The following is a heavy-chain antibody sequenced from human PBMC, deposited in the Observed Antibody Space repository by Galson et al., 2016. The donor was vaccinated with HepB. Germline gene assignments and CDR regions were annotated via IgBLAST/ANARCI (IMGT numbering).Heavy chain of an antibody. J-gene: IGHJ5*02. CDR1: GYTFSNYG. V-gene: IGHV1-18*01. D-gene: IGHD3-10*01. CDR3: VRDPQLVRGVTRDNWFDP. Sequence: SVKVSCKASGYTFSNYGISWVRRAPGQGLEWMAGISTYNGNTNYAQKLQGRVTMTTDTSTSTAYMELRSLTSDDTAVYYCVRDPQLVRGVTRDNWFDPWGQGTLVTVSS. CDR2: ISTYNGNT.